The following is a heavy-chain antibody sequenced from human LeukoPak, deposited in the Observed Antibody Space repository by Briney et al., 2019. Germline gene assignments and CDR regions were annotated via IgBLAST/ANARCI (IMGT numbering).Heavy chain of an antibody. V-gene: IGHV3-30*04. J-gene: IGHJ4*02. CDR2: ISYDGSNK. D-gene: IGHD6-13*01. Sequence: PGGSLRLSCAASGFTFSSYDMHWVRQAPGKGLEWVAVISYDGSNKYYADSVKGRFTISRDNSKNTLYLQMNSLGAEDTAVYYCARDLVGGSSWSYYFDYWGQGTLVTVSS. CDR3: ARDLVGGSSWSYYFDY. CDR1: GFTFSSYD.